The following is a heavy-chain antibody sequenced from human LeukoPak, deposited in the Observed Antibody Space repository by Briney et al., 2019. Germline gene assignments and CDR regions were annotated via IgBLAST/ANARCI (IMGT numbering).Heavy chain of an antibody. CDR3: ARGSLRYFDWLF. J-gene: IGHJ4*02. V-gene: IGHV4-34*01. CDR1: GGSFSGYY. D-gene: IGHD3-9*01. Sequence: SETLSLTCAVYGGSFSGYYWSWIRQPPGKGLEWIGEINHSGSTNYNPSLTSRVTISVDTSKNQFSLKLSSVTAADTAVYYCARGSLRYFDWLFWGQGTLVTVSS. CDR2: INHSGST.